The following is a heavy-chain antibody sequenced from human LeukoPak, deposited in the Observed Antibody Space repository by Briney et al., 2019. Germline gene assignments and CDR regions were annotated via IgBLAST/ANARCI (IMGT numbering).Heavy chain of an antibody. D-gene: IGHD2-15*01. CDR2: ISGSGGST. CDR3: AKDPFSYCSGGSCYNFDY. J-gene: IGHJ4*02. Sequence: GGPLRLSCAASGFTSSSYAMSWVRQAPGKGLEWVSAISGSGGSTYYADSVKGRFTISRDNSKNTLYLQMNSLRAEDTAVYYCAKDPFSYCSGGSCYNFDYWGQGTLVTVSS. V-gene: IGHV3-23*01. CDR1: GFTSSSYA.